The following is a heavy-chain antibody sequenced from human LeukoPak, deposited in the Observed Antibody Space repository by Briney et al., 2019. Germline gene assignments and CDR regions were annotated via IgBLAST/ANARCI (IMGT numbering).Heavy chain of an antibody. CDR3: ARGVTDTAMANVNWFDP. V-gene: IGHV1-69*05. CDR2: IIPIFGTA. D-gene: IGHD5-18*01. CDR1: GGTFSNYA. Sequence: SVKVSCKASGGTFSNYAISWVRQAPGQGLEWMGGIIPIFGTASCAQKFQGRVTITTDESTSTAYMELSSLRSEDTAVYYCARGVTDTAMANVNWFDPWGQGTLVTVSS. J-gene: IGHJ5*02.